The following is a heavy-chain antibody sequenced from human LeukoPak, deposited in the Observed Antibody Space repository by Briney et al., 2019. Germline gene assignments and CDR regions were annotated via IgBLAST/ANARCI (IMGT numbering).Heavy chain of an antibody. J-gene: IGHJ6*03. D-gene: IGHD2-15*01. V-gene: IGHV3-21*01. CDR1: GFTFISYC. CDR3: ARDHELYCSGGSCSRMDV. CDR2: ISTSSSYI. Sequence: KPGGSLRLSCAASGFTFISYCMSWVRQAPGKGLEWVSSISTSSSYIYYADSVKGRFTISRDNAKKSLYLQMSSLRAEDTAVYYCARDHELYCSGGSCSRMDVWGKGTTVTISS.